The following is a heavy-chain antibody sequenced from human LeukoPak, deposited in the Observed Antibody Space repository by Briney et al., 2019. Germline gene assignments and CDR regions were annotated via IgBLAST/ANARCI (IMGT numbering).Heavy chain of an antibody. V-gene: IGHV1-18*01. Sequence: ASVKLSCKASGYTFTSYGISWVRQAPGQGLEWMGWISAYNGNTNYAQKLQGRVTMTTDTSTSTAYMELRSLRSDDTAVYYCARDAPLVLLWFGEVLDYWGQGTLVTVSS. CDR3: ARDAPLVLLWFGEVLDY. CDR2: ISAYNGNT. D-gene: IGHD3-10*01. CDR1: GYTFTSYG. J-gene: IGHJ4*02.